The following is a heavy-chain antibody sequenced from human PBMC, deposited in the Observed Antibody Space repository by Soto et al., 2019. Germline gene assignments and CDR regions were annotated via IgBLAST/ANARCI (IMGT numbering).Heavy chain of an antibody. V-gene: IGHV1-2*02. CDR2: INPNSGGT. CDR3: AREYYDILTGYWPHYGMDV. D-gene: IGHD3-9*01. CDR1: GYTFTGYY. J-gene: IGHJ6*02. Sequence: ASVKVSCKASGYTFTGYYMHWVRQAPGQGLEWMGWINPNSGGTNYAQKFQGRVTMTRDTSISTAYMELSRLRSDDTAVYYCAREYYDILTGYWPHYGMDVWGQGTTVTV.